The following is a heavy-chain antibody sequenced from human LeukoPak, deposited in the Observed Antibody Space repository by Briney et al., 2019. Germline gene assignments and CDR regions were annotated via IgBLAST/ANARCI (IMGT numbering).Heavy chain of an antibody. V-gene: IGHV4-59*01. Sequence: SETLSLTCTVTGVSMSSYYWSWIRQPPGRGLESIGYVSFSGITDLNPSLKSRVTMSRDTSKNQFSLRLLSVTAADTAVYFCASYSYDTSGYYYAFGYWGQGLLVTVSS. J-gene: IGHJ4*02. D-gene: IGHD3-22*01. CDR3: ASYSYDTSGYYYAFGY. CDR1: GVSMSSYY. CDR2: VSFSGIT.